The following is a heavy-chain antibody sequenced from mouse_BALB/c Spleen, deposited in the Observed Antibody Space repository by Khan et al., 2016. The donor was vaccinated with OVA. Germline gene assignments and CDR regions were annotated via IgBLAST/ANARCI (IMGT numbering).Heavy chain of an antibody. D-gene: IGHD2-2*01. CDR1: GFSLTSYG. V-gene: IGHV2-3*01. CDR2: LWGDGST. J-gene: IGHJ3*01. Sequence: QVQLKQSGPGLVAPSQSLSITCTVSGFSLTSYGVSWVRQPPGKGLEWLGVLWGDGSTNYHSFLKSRLSISKDNSKSQVFLKLNSLQTDDTATYYCAIIYYGYDWFAYWGQGTLVTVSA. CDR3: AIIYYGYDWFAY.